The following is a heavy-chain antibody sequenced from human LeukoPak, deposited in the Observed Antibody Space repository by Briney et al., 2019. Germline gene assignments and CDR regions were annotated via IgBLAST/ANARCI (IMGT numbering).Heavy chain of an antibody. D-gene: IGHD3-10*01. J-gene: IGHJ4*02. Sequence: GGSLRLSCAASGFTFSSYGMHWVRQAPGKGLEWVAVIWYDGSNEYYADSVKGRFTISRDNAKNSLYLQMNSLRAEDTAVYYCARGSRVWFGELLFDYWGQGTLVTVSS. CDR3: ARGSRVWFGELLFDY. CDR2: IWYDGSNE. CDR1: GFTFSSYG. V-gene: IGHV3-33*01.